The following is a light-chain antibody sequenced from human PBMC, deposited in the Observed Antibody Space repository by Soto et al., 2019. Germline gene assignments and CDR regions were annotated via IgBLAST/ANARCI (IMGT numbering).Light chain of an antibody. J-gene: IGKJ1*01. V-gene: IGKV3-15*01. CDR2: DAS. CDR3: QHYSDSPT. Sequence: EIVMTQSPATLSVSPGERVTLSCRPSEGVGLKLAWYQLKPGLPPRLLFYDASTRATGLPARFSGSGAGTEFTLSISSLQSEDFATYYCQHYSDSPTFGQGTKVEIK. CDR1: EGVGLK.